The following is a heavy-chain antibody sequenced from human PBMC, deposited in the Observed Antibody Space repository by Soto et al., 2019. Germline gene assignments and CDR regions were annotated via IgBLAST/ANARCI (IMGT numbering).Heavy chain of an antibody. D-gene: IGHD2-21*01. V-gene: IGHV4-4*09. Sequence: QVQLQESGPGLVKPSETLSLTCTVSGDSISSNYWSWVRQSPGKGLEWLGYIHSSGSTNYRSSLKSRLTMSVDTSNNHCSLNLSSVTAADTAVYYCARLVVKTATDAFDVWGQGTRVTVSS. CDR3: ARLVVKTATDAFDV. J-gene: IGHJ3*01. CDR1: GDSISSNY. CDR2: IHSSGST.